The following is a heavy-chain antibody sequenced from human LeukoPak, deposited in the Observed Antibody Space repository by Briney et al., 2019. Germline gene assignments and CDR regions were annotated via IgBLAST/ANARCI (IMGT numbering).Heavy chain of an antibody. CDR3: ARKAYALDV. V-gene: IGHV3-7*03. D-gene: IGHD2-8*01. CDR1: GFIFSSYW. Sequence: GGSLRLSCAPSGFIFSSYWMSWVRQAPGKGLGWVANIKQDGSERYYVDSVKGRFTISRDNAKNSLYLQMNSLRAEDTAVYYCARKAYALDVWGKGTTVTVSS. J-gene: IGHJ6*04. CDR2: IKQDGSER.